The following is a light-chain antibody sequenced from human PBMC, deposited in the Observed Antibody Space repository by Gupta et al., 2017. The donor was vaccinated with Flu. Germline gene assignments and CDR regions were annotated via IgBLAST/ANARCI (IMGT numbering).Light chain of an antibody. V-gene: IGLV2-11*01. CDR1: SSDVGGYNY. Sequence: SALAQPRSVSVSPGQSVTISCTGTSSDVGGYNYVSWYQQHPGKAPKHMIYDVSKRPSGVPDRFYGSKSGNTASLTISGLQAEDEADDSCCSYAGSYTWVFGGGTKLTVL. J-gene: IGLJ3*02. CDR2: DVS. CDR3: CSYAGSYTWV.